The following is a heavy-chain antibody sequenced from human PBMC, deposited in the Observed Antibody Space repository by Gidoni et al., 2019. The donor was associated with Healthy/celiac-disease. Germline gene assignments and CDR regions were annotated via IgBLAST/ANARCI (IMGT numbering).Heavy chain of an antibody. V-gene: IGHV4-4*07. Sequence: QVQLQESGPGLVKPSETLSLTCTVSGGSISSYYWSWIRQPAGKGLEWIGRIYTSGSTNYNPSLKSRVTMSVDTSKNQFSLKLSSVTAADTAVYYCARPYSSSWNDAFDIWGQGTMVTVSS. J-gene: IGHJ3*02. CDR1: GGSISSYY. D-gene: IGHD6-13*01. CDR2: IYTSGST. CDR3: ARPYSSSWNDAFDI.